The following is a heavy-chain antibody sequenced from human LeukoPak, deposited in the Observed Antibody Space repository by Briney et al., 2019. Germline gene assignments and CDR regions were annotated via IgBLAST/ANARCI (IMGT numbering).Heavy chain of an antibody. D-gene: IGHD2-15*01. Sequence: GSLRLSCAASGFTFSSYAMTWVRQAPGKGLEWVANIKQDGSEKYYLDSVKGRFTISRDNAKNSLYLQMNSLRAEDTAMYYCARGGLYFDYWGQGTLVTVSS. J-gene: IGHJ4*02. V-gene: IGHV3-7*01. CDR1: GFTFSSYA. CDR3: ARGGLYFDY. CDR2: IKQDGSEK.